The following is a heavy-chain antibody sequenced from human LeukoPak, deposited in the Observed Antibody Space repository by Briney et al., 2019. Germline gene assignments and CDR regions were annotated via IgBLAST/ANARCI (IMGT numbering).Heavy chain of an antibody. Sequence: GGSLRLSCVASGFTFSNYAMSWVRQAPGKGLEWVANIKQDGSEKYYVDSVKGRFTISRDNAKNSLYLQMNSLRAEDTAVYYCARVRVGAYDFEYWGQGALVTVSS. CDR3: ARVRVGAYDFEY. CDR1: GFTFSNYA. CDR2: IKQDGSEK. D-gene: IGHD3-10*01. J-gene: IGHJ4*02. V-gene: IGHV3-7*01.